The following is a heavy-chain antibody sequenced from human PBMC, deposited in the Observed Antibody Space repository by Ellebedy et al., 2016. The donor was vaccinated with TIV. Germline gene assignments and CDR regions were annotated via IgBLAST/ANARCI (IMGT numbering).Heavy chain of an antibody. CDR3: ARVSRYGGTDY. D-gene: IGHD4-23*01. Sequence: GESLKISCAASGFTFSDHYMDWVRQAPGKGLEWVGFIRSKAYGGTTEYAASVKGRFTISRDDSKNSLYLQMNSLKTEDTAVYYCARVSRYGGTDYWGQGTLVTVSS. CDR2: IRSKAYGGTT. J-gene: IGHJ4*02. V-gene: IGHV3-72*01. CDR1: GFTFSDHY.